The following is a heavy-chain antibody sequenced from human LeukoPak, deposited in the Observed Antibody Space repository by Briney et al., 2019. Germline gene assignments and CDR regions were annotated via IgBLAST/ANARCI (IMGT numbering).Heavy chain of an antibody. CDR1: GGSISSRSYY. CDR2: ISYSGST. J-gene: IGHJ5*02. CDR3: ATTLVYTSSLYYGP. Sequence: SETLSLTCTVSGGSISSRSYYWGWIRQPPGKGLEYIGSISYSGSTYYTPSLKSRVTISVDTSKNQFSLKLSSVTATDTAVYYCATTLVYTSSLYYGPWGQGTLVTVSS. V-gene: IGHV4-39*01. D-gene: IGHD6-13*01.